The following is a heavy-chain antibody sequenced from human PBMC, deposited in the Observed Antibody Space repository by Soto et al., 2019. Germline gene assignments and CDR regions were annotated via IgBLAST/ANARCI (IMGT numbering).Heavy chain of an antibody. CDR2: INIGSGNT. CDR1: GYTFTSYG. V-gene: IGHV1-3*04. CDR3: ARDGGDCGYRLTYYYYIGMDV. D-gene: IGHD2-21*02. Sequence: GASVKVSCKASGYTFTSYGISWVRQAPGQGLEWLGWINIGSGNTEYSQKFQDRITITRDTSASTVYMELSSLRSEDTAVYYCARDGGDCGYRLTYYYYIGMDVWGQGTMVTVSS. J-gene: IGHJ6*02.